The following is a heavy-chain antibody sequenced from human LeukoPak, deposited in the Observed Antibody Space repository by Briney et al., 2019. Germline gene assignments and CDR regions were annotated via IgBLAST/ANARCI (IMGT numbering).Heavy chain of an antibody. CDR3: AKRISAYGYHFDY. D-gene: IGHD5-12*01. J-gene: IGHJ4*02. Sequence: GGSLRLSCAASGFTVSSNYMSWVRQAPGKGLEWVSVIYSGGSTYYADSVKGRFTISRDDSKNTLYLQMNSLRAEDTAVYYCAKRISAYGYHFDYWGQGTLVTVSS. CDR1: GFTVSSNY. V-gene: IGHV3-53*01. CDR2: IYSGGST.